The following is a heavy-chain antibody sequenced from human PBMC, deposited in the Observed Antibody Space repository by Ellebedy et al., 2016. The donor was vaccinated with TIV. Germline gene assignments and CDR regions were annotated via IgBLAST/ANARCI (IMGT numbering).Heavy chain of an antibody. CDR2: FLPMFGTA. CDR3: ARDFYSGRDASFDY. J-gene: IGHJ4*02. CDR1: GYTFSSYG. D-gene: IGHD5-12*01. Sequence: ASVKVSCKTSGYTFSSYGISWVRQAPGQGLEWIGAFLPMFGTANSAQKFQGRVTITADESMTTAYMELSRLRSDDTAFYYCARDFYSGRDASFDYWGLGTLVTVSS. V-gene: IGHV1-69*13.